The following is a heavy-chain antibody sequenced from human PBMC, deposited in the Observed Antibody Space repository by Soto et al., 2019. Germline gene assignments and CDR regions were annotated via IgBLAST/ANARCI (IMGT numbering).Heavy chain of an antibody. CDR1: GGTFSSYA. D-gene: IGHD6-13*01. V-gene: IGHV1-69*01. CDR3: ARSSYSSSWTLGSYYGMDV. J-gene: IGHJ6*02. CDR2: IIPIFGTA. Sequence: QVQLVQSGAEVKKPGSSVKVSCKASGGTFSSYAISWVRQAPGQGREWMGGIIPIFGTANYAQKFQGRVTITADESTSTAYMELSSLRSEDTAVNYCARSSYSSSWTLGSYYGMDVWGQGTTVTVSS.